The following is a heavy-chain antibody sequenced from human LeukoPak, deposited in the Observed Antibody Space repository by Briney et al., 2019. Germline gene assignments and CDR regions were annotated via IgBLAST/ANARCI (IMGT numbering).Heavy chain of an antibody. Sequence: GGSLRLSCAASGFTFSSYAMSWVRQAPGKGLEWVSTISGSGGSTYYADSVKGRFTISRDNSKNTLSLQMNNLRVEDTAVYYCATGSGLWSPDWWGQGTLVTVSS. J-gene: IGHJ4*02. V-gene: IGHV3-23*01. CDR1: GFTFSSYA. CDR3: ATGSGLWSPDW. CDR2: ISGSGGST. D-gene: IGHD5-18*01.